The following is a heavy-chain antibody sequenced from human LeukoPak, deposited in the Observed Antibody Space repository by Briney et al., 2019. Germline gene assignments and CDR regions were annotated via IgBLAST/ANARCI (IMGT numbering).Heavy chain of an antibody. CDR1: GFTFSSYD. V-gene: IGHV3-13*04. J-gene: IGHJ4*02. Sequence: GGSLRLSCAASGFTFSSYDMHWVRQATGKGLEWVSAIGTAGDTYYPGSVKGRFTISRENAKNSLYLQMNSLRAGDTAVYYCARLRGYYDSSDHWGQGTLVTVSS. CDR3: ARLRGYYDSSDH. D-gene: IGHD3-22*01. CDR2: IGTAGDT.